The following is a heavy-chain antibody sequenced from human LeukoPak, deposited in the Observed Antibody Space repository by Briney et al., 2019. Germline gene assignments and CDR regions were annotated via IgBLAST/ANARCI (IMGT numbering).Heavy chain of an antibody. V-gene: IGHV1-24*01. CDR3: ATRHPYSSSWLD. CDR1: GYTLTELS. J-gene: IGHJ4*02. CDR2: FDPEDGET. Sequence: ASVKVSCKVSGYTLTELSMHWVRQALGKGLEWMGGFDPEDGETIYAQKFQGRVTMTEDTSTDTAYMELSSLRSEDTAVYYCATRHPYSSSWLDWGQGTLVTVSS. D-gene: IGHD6-13*01.